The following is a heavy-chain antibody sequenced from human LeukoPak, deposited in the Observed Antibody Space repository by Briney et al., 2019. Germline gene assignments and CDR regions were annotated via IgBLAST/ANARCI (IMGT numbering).Heavy chain of an antibody. CDR3: ASSSPRGYSGYGRLGY. Sequence: SETLSLTCTVSGGSISSGGYYWSWIRQHPGKGLEWIGYIYYSGSTYYNPSPKSRVTISVDTSKNQFSLKLSSVTAADTAVYYCASSSPRGYSGYGRLGYWGQGTPVTVSS. CDR1: GGSISSGGYY. D-gene: IGHD5-12*01. CDR2: IYYSGST. V-gene: IGHV4-31*03. J-gene: IGHJ4*02.